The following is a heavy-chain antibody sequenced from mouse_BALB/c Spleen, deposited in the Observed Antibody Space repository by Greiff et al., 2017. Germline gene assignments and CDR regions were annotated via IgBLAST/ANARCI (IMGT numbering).Heavy chain of an antibody. J-gene: IGHJ2*01. V-gene: IGHV1S137*01. D-gene: IGHD2-1*01. CDR3: ARNDYGNYLDY. CDR2: ISTYYGDA. CDR1: GYTFTDYA. Sequence: QVQLKQSGAELVRPGVSVKISCKGSGYTFTDYAMHWVKQSHAKSLEWIGVISTYYGDASYNQKFKGKATMTVDKSSSTAYMELARLTSEDSAIYYCARNDYGNYLDYWGQGTTLTVSS.